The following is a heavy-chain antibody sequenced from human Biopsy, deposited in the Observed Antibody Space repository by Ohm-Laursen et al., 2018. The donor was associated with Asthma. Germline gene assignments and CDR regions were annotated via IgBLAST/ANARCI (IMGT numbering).Heavy chain of an antibody. CDR1: GGSMSSSSYY. J-gene: IGHJ4*02. D-gene: IGHD7-27*01. CDR2: ISYTGSA. V-gene: IGHV4-39*01. CDR3: ARHWDWGSFFDY. Sequence: GTLSLTCTASGGSMSSSSYYWGWIRQPPGKGLEWMGSISYTGSAYHNPSLKSRVTISVDTSKNHFSLKRSSVTAADTAVYYCARHWDWGSFFDYWGQGTPVTVSS.